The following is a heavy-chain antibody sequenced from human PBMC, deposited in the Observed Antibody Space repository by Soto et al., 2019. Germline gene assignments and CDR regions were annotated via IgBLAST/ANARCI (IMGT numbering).Heavy chain of an antibody. V-gene: IGHV3-53*01. D-gene: IGHD6-13*01. CDR2: IYSGGST. J-gene: IGHJ4*02. CDR1: GFTVSSNY. CDR3: ARGEVVAAAGALDY. Sequence: GGSLRLSCAASGFTVSSNYMSWVRQAPGKGLEWVSVIYSGGSTYYADSVKGRFTISRDNSKNTLYLQMNSLRAEDTAVYYCARGEVVAAAGALDYWGQGTLVTVSS.